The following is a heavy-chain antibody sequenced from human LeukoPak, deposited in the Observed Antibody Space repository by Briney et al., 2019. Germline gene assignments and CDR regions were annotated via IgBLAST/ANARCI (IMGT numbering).Heavy chain of an antibody. CDR2: IRYDGSNK. D-gene: IGHD6-13*01. CDR3: AREEQQLARFYAFDI. CDR1: GFTFSSYG. V-gene: IGHV3-30*02. Sequence: PGGSLRLSCAASGFTFSSYGMHWVRQAPGKGLEWVAFIRYDGSNKYYADSVKGRFTISRDNSKNTLYLQMNSLRAEDTAVYYCAREEQQLARFYAFDIWGQGTMVTVSS. J-gene: IGHJ3*02.